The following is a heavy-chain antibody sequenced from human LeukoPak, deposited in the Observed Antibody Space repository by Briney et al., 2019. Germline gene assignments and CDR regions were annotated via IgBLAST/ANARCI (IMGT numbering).Heavy chain of an antibody. J-gene: IGHJ6*03. Sequence: PGGSLRLSCVASGFTFSNTWMHWVRQAPGKGLVWVSHIHSDGFTTTYADSVKGRFTISRDNSKNTLYLQMYSLRAEDTAVYYCAKIPYGDYVLDYYYYMDVWGKGTTVTISS. CDR2: IHSDGFTT. CDR3: AKIPYGDYVLDYYYYMDV. D-gene: IGHD4-17*01. V-gene: IGHV3-74*03. CDR1: GFTFSNTW.